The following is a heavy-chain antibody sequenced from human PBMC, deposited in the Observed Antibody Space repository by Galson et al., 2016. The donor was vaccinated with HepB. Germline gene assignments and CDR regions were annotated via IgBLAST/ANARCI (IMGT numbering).Heavy chain of an antibody. V-gene: IGHV3-7*03. J-gene: IGHJ4*02. CDR1: GFIFSSYW. CDR3: ARAIGEVFGVVIKYYFDF. Sequence: SLRLSCAASGFIFSSYWMSWVRQAPGKGLEWVASINQDGSETFYVDSVKGRFTISRDNAKSSLYLQMNTLRGDDAAVYYCARAIGEVFGVVIKYYFDFWGQGTPVTLSS. D-gene: IGHD3-3*01. CDR2: INQDGSET.